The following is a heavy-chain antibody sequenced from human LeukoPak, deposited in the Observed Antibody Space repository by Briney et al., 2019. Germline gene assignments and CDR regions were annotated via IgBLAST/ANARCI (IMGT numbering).Heavy chain of an antibody. CDR2: IYYSGST. V-gene: IGHV4-31*03. J-gene: IGHJ4*02. D-gene: IGHD2-15*01. CDR3: AREDCSGGSCYFDY. CDR1: GGSISSGGYY. Sequence: SETLSLTCTVSGGSISSGGYYWSWIRQHPGKGLEWIGYIYYSGSTYYDPSLKSRVTISVDTSKNQFSLKLSSVTAADTAVYYCAREDCSGGSCYFDYWGQGTLVTVSS.